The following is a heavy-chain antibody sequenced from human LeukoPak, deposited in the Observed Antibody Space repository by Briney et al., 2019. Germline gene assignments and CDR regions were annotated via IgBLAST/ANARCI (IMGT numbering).Heavy chain of an antibody. CDR2: IGTAGDT. J-gene: IGHJ4*02. D-gene: IGHD3-22*01. Sequence: KAGGSLRLSCAASGFTFSSYDMHWVRHATGKGLEWVSAIGTAGDTYYPGSVKGRFTISRENAKNSLYLQMNSLRAGDTAVYYCARGPPNYDSSGYYFLDYWGQGTLVTVSS. CDR1: GFTFSSYD. CDR3: ARGPPNYDSSGYYFLDY. V-gene: IGHV3-13*01.